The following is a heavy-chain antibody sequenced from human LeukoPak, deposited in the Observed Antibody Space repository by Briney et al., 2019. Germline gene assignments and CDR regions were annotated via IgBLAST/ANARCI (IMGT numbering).Heavy chain of an antibody. J-gene: IGHJ5*02. CDR3: AKGIARYQLLSYGLWFDP. Sequence: GRSLRLSCAASGFTFSSYGMHWVRQAPGKGLEWVAVISYDGSNKYYADSVKGRFTISRDNSKNTLYLQMNSLRAEDTAVYYCAKGIARYQLLSYGLWFDPWGQGTLVTVSS. CDR2: ISYDGSNK. CDR1: GFTFSSYG. D-gene: IGHD2-2*01. V-gene: IGHV3-30*18.